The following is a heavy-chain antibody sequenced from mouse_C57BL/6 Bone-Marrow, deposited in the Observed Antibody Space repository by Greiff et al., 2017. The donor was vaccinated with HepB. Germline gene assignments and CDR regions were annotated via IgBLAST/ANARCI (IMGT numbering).Heavy chain of an antibody. CDR1: GFSFNTYA. J-gene: IGHJ1*03. CDR3: VRNSGPGWYFDV. Sequence: EVKVVESGGGLVQPKGSLKLSCAASGFSFNTYAMNWVRQAPGQGLEWVARIRSKSNNYATYYANSVKDRFTISRDDSESMLYLQMNSLKTEDTAMYYCVRNSGPGWYFDVWGTGTTVTVSS. CDR2: IRSKSNNYAT. V-gene: IGHV10-1*01.